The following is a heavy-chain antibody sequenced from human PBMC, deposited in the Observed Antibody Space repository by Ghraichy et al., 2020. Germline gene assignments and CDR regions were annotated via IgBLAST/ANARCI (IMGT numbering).Heavy chain of an antibody. Sequence: LSLTCAASGFTFSSYGMHWVRQAPGKGLEWVAVISYDGSNKYYADSVKGRFTISRDNSKNTLYLQMNSLRAEDTAVYYCAKDWLYGSGTWDGMDVWGQGTTVTVSS. CDR3: AKDWLYGSGTWDGMDV. D-gene: IGHD3-10*01. CDR2: ISYDGSNK. J-gene: IGHJ6*02. V-gene: IGHV3-30*18. CDR1: GFTFSSYG.